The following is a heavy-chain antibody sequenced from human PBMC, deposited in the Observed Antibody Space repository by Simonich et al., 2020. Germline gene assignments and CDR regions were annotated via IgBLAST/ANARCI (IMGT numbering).Heavy chain of an antibody. CDR3: ARGGVQYYYYYMDV. Sequence: QVQLVQSGAEVKKPGASVKVSCKASGSTFTGYYMHWVRQAPGKGLEWSGWINPHRGGTNKAQKLQGRGTMTRDTSISTAYMALSRLRSDDTAVYYCARGGVQYYYYYMDVWGKGTTVTVSS. J-gene: IGHJ6*03. CDR1: GSTFTGYY. CDR2: INPHRGGT. V-gene: IGHV1-2*02. D-gene: IGHD3-3*01.